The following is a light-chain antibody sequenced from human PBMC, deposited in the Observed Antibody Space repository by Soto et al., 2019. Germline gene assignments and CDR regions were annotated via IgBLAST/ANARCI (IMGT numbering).Light chain of an antibody. Sequence: EIVLTQSPGTLSLSPGERATLSCRASQSVNNNYLAWYQHKPGQAPRLLIYGASSKATGIPDRFSGSGSGTDFTFTISRLEPEDFAVYYCQQYGSSPFTFGQGTKVEIK. J-gene: IGKJ1*01. CDR2: GAS. V-gene: IGKV3-20*01. CDR3: QQYGSSPFT. CDR1: QSVNNNY.